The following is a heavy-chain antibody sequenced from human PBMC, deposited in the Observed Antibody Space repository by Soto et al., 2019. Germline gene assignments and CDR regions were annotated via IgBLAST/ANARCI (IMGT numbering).Heavy chain of an antibody. CDR2: ISASGDIT. V-gene: IGHV3-23*01. J-gene: IGHJ2*01. D-gene: IGHD2-2*02. CDR3: AKNTDFWYCDL. Sequence: EMQLLESGGGLVQPGGSLRLSCVASGFTFNTYAMDWVRRAPGKGLEWVSAISASGDITYYADSVQGRFTISRDISKNTLYLEMNSLRADDTAIYYCAKNTDFWYCDLWGRGTLVTVSS. CDR1: GFTFNTYA.